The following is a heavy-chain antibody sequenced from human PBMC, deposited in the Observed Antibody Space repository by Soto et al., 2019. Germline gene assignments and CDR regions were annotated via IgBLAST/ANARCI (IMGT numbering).Heavy chain of an antibody. V-gene: IGHV3-48*01. CDR3: ARDLHSGSWNA. CDR2: ISSSSSTI. CDR1: GFTFSSYS. D-gene: IGHD6-13*01. J-gene: IGHJ5*02. Sequence: GGSLRLSCAASGFTFSSYSMNWVRQAPGKGLEWVSYISSSSSTIYYADSVKGRFTISRDNAKNSLYLQMNSLRAEDTAVYYCARDLHSGSWNAWGQGTLVTVSS.